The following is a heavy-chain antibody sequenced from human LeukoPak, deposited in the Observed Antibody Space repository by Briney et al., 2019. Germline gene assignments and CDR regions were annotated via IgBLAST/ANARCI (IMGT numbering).Heavy chain of an antibody. V-gene: IGHV4-59*01. Sequence: PSETLSLTCTVSGGSISSYYWSWIRQPPGKGLEWIGYIYYSGSTNYNPSLKSRVTISVDTSKNQFSLKLSSVTAADTAVYYCARAPLTTSRNYYYMDVWGKGATVTVSS. D-gene: IGHD2-2*01. J-gene: IGHJ6*03. CDR1: GGSISSYY. CDR3: ARAPLTTSRNYYYMDV. CDR2: IYYSGST.